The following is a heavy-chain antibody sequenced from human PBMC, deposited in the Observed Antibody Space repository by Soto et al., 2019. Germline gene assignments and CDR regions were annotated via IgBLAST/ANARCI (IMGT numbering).Heavy chain of an antibody. Sequence: GGSLRLSCAASGFTFSKYALTWVRQSPGKGLEWVSAINSYEHGPYYIDSVRGPFTISRDNSKNMVYLQMNDLRADDSAVYYCARGGVYGGDHYYTAMDVWGQGTTVTVSS. CDR2: INSYEHGP. CDR3: ARGGVYGGDHYYTAMDV. J-gene: IGHJ6*02. V-gene: IGHV3-23*01. CDR1: GFTFSKYA. D-gene: IGHD3-3*01.